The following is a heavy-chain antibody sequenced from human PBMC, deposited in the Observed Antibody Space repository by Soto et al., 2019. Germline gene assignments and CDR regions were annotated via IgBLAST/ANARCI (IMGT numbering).Heavy chain of an antibody. CDR3: ARDRRASNFLPRWFDP. CDR2: IDEDGSA. Sequence: QVQLQQWGAGLLKPSETLSLTCVVSGGSFSSYHWAWIRQTPVKGLEWIGEIDEDGSARYNPSLQGRVTLSVDTPKNHLSLSLTSVTAADTAVYYCARDRRASNFLPRWFDPWAREPWSPSPQ. J-gene: IGHJ5*02. D-gene: IGHD3-16*02. CDR1: GGSFSSYH. V-gene: IGHV4-34*01.